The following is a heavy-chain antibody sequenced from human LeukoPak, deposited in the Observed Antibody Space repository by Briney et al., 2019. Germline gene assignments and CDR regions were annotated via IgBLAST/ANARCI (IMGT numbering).Heavy chain of an antibody. CDR2: IKQDGSEK. D-gene: IGHD3-22*01. CDR1: GFIFSSYW. V-gene: IGHV3-7*01. CDR3: ARDPRYPYQYQSDSGGFSLDY. Sequence: GGSLRLSCAASGFIFSSYWMTWVRQAPGKGLEWVANIKQDGSEKYYVDSVKGRFTISRDNAKNSLYLQMNSLGAADTAVYYCARDPRYPYQYQSDSGGFSLDYWGQGTLVTVSS. J-gene: IGHJ4*02.